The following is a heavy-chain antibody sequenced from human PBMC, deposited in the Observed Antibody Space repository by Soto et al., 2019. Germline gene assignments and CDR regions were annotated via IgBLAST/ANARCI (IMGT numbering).Heavy chain of an antibody. J-gene: IGHJ4*02. CDR1: GITLSDHY. CDR3: STALAGASGGRYIDF. CDR2: IRTKARSYTT. V-gene: IGHV3-72*01. D-gene: IGHD3-10*01. Sequence: EVQLVESGGGLVQLGGSLRLSCAASGITLSDHYMDWVRQAPGKGTEWVGRIRTKARSYTTEYAASVKGSFTISRENSKHSVYLQMNSLKPEDTAVYFCSTALAGASGGRYIDFWCQGTLVTVSS.